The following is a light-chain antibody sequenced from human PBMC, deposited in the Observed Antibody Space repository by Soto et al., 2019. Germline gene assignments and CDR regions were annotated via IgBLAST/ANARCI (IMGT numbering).Light chain of an antibody. V-gene: IGKV1-5*01. CDR2: DVS. CDR3: QQYNSYPWT. J-gene: IGKJ1*01. Sequence: DIQMTQSPSTLSASVGDRVTITCRASQTISSWLAWYQQKPGTAPKILIYDVSSLESGVPSRFSGSRSGTEFTITISSLQPDDFATYYCQQYNSYPWTFGQGTKVEVK. CDR1: QTISSW.